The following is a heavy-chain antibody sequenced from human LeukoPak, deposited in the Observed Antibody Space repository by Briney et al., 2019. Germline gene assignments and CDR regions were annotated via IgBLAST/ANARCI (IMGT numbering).Heavy chain of an antibody. D-gene: IGHD3-16*01. CDR1: GFTFSSYA. CDR2: ISGSGGST. J-gene: IGHJ4*02. CDR3: AKGVKARGSYGYQPLPYFDY. V-gene: IGHV3-23*01. Sequence: PGGSLRLSCAASGFTFSSYAMSWVRQAPGKGLEWVSTISGSGGSTYYADSVKGRFTISRDNSKNTLYLQMNSLRAEDTAVYYCAKGVKARGSYGYQPLPYFDYWGQGTLVTVSS.